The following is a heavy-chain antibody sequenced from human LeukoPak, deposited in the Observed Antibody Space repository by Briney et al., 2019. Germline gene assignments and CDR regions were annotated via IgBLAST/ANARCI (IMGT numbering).Heavy chain of an antibody. Sequence: GEALQISCNGSGYSFTSYWIGWVRPLPGKGVEWRGIIYPGDSDTRYSPSFQGQVTISADKSITTAHLQWSSLKASDTAMYYCARPHDYGDQRGFDYWGQGTLVTVSS. V-gene: IGHV5-51*01. J-gene: IGHJ4*02. CDR1: GYSFTSYW. CDR2: IYPGDSDT. CDR3: ARPHDYGDQRGFDY. D-gene: IGHD4-17*01.